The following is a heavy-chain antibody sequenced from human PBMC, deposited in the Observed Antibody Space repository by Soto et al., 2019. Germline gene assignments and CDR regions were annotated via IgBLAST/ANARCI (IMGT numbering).Heavy chain of an antibody. CDR3: AKRLPYSGYDHDDAFDI. Sequence: GGSLRLSCAASGFTFDDYAMHWVRQAPGKGLEWVSGISWNSGSIGYADSVKGRFTISRDNAKNSLYLQMNSLRAEDTALYYCAKRLPYSGYDHDDAFDIWGQGTMVTVSS. CDR2: ISWNSGSI. J-gene: IGHJ3*02. D-gene: IGHD5-12*01. V-gene: IGHV3-9*01. CDR1: GFTFDDYA.